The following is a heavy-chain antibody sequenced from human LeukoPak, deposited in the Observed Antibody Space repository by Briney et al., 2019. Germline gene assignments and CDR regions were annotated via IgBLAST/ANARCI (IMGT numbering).Heavy chain of an antibody. CDR3: ARVRGYDSSGYSPYYYYYYMDV. Sequence: SETLSLTCTVSGGSISSYYWSWIRQPPGKGVEWIGYIYYSGSTNYNPSLKSRVTISVDTSKNQFSLKLSSVTAADTAVYYCARVRGYDSSGYSPYYYYYYMDVWGKGTTVTVSS. J-gene: IGHJ6*03. CDR2: IYYSGST. CDR1: GGSISSYY. V-gene: IGHV4-59*01. D-gene: IGHD3-22*01.